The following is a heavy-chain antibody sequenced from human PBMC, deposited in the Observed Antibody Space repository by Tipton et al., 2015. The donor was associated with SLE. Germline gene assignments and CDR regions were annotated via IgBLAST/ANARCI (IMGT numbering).Heavy chain of an antibody. CDR3: TRGPYCSVDSCYRGMDV. J-gene: IGHJ6*02. CDR1: GLTFSNYAM. V-gene: IGHV4-4*02. Sequence: GSLRLSCTTSGLTFSNYAMTWVRQAPGKGLEWIGEIYHSGSTNYNPSLKSRVTISVDKSKNQFSLKLSSVTAADTAAYYCTRGPYCSVDSCYRGMDVWGQGTTVTVSS. D-gene: IGHD2-15*01. CDR2: IYHSGST.